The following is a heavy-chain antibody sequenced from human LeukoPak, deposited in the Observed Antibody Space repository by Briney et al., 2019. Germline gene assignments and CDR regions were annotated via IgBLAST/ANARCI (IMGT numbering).Heavy chain of an antibody. CDR2: IYYSGST. CDR3: ARDLYGDYATMYYFDY. Sequence: PSETLSLTCTVSGGSLSSSSYCWGWLRQPPGKGLEWIGSIYYSGSTYYNPSLKSRVTISVDTSKNQFSLKLSSVTAADTAVYYCARDLYGDYATMYYFDYWGQGTLVTVSS. D-gene: IGHD4-17*01. V-gene: IGHV4-39*07. CDR1: GGSLSSSSYC. J-gene: IGHJ4*02.